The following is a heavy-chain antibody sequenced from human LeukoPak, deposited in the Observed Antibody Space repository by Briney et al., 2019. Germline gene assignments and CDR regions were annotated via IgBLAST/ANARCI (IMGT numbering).Heavy chain of an antibody. CDR3: ARGLVPGFLDY. J-gene: IGHJ4*02. V-gene: IGHV3-74*01. D-gene: IGHD4-11*01. CDR2: INSDESIT. CDR1: GFTFSSYS. Sequence: GGSLRLSCAASGFTFSSYSMNWVRQASGKGLVWVSRINSDESITTYADSVKGRFTISRDNAKNTLYLQMNSLRAEDTAVYYCARGLVPGFLDYWGQGTPVTVSS.